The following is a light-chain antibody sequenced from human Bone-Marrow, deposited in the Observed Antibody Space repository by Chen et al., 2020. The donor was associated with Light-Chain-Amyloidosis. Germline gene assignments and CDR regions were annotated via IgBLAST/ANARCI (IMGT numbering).Light chain of an antibody. CDR1: SSDVGAYNF. Sequence: QSALTQPASVSGSPGQSITISCTGTSSDVGAYNFVSWYQQNPGKVPNLLIYEVSYRPSGVSDRFSGSKSGNTASLTVPEDEADYYCCSFAGNDDWVFGGGTKLTVL. V-gene: IGLV2-14*01. CDR2: EVS. CDR3: CSFAGNDDWV. J-gene: IGLJ3*02.